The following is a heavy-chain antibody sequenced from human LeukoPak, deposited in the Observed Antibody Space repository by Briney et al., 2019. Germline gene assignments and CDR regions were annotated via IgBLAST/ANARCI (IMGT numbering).Heavy chain of an antibody. CDR1: GFTFKSYS. Sequence: GGSLRLSCAASGFTFKSYSMNWLRQSPGKGLEWVSSISSTSDYIFHADSVKGRFTISRDNAKNSLFLQMNSLRVEDTAVYYCARDLSYFGSGSYYFDQWGQGTLVTVSS. CDR3: ARDLSYFGSGSYYFDQ. CDR2: ISSTSDYI. V-gene: IGHV3-21*01. D-gene: IGHD3-10*01. J-gene: IGHJ4*02.